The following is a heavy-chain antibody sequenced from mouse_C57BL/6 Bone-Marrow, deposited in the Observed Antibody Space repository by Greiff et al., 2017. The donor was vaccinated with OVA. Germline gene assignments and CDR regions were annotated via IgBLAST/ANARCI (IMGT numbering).Heavy chain of an antibody. CDR3: ARSGGTTGLGAMDY. J-gene: IGHJ4*01. CDR2: IDPSDSYP. D-gene: IGHD1-1*01. V-gene: IGHV1-50*01. Sequence: QVQLQQPGAELVKPGASVKLSCKASGYTFTSYWMQWVKQRPGQGLEWIGEIDPSDSYPNYNQKFKGKATLTVDPSSSTAYMQLSSLTSEDSAVYYCARSGGTTGLGAMDYWGQGTSVTVSS. CDR1: GYTFTSYW.